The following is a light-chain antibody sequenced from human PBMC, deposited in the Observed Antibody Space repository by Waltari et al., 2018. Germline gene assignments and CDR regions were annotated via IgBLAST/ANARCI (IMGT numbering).Light chain of an antibody. V-gene: IGKV3-11*01. Sequence: VLTQSTANLSLSPGERATLSRRASQSVSSNLAWYQQKPGQAPRLLIYDASNRATGIPVRFSGSGSGTDFTLTISSLEPEDFAVYYCQQRSNLVTFGGGTKVEIK. J-gene: IGKJ4*01. CDR3: QQRSNLVT. CDR1: QSVSSN. CDR2: DAS.